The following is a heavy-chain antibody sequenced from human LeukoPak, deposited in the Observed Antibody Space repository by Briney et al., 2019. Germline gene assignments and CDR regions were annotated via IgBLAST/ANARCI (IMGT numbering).Heavy chain of an antibody. V-gene: IGHV1-69*04. Sequence: ASVKVSCKASGGTFSSYAISWVRQAPGQGLEWMGRIIPILGIANYAQKFQGRVTITADKFTSTAYMELSSLRSEDTAVYYCARDPPMVRAIDYWGQGTLVTVSS. CDR2: IIPILGIA. CDR1: GGTFSSYA. D-gene: IGHD3-10*01. CDR3: ARDPPMVRAIDY. J-gene: IGHJ4*02.